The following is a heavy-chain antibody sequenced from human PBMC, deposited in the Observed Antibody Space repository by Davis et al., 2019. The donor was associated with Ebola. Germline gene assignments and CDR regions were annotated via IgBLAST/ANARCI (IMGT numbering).Heavy chain of an antibody. D-gene: IGHD3-9*01. CDR1: GFTFSDHR. Sequence: GESLKISCTGFGFTFSDHRMHWVRLGPGEALVWVAHINNDGSTTTYADSVEGRFTISRDNAQNTLFLQMDSLRAEDTAFYYCTKDFDYENGYWGQGSLVTVSS. V-gene: IGHV3-74*01. J-gene: IGHJ4*02. CDR3: TKDFDYENGY. CDR2: INNDGSTT.